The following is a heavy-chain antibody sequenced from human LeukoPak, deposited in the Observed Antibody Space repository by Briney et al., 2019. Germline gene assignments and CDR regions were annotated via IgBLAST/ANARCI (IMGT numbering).Heavy chain of an antibody. CDR2: IYYSGST. Sequence: SETLSLTCTVSGGSISSYYWSWIRQPPGKGLEWIGYIYYSGSTNYNPSLKSRVTISVDTSKNQFSLKLSSVTAADTAVYYCASSSGWYSDLDYWGQGTLVTVSS. D-gene: IGHD6-19*01. CDR3: ASSSGWYSDLDY. J-gene: IGHJ4*02. V-gene: IGHV4-59*01. CDR1: GGSISSYY.